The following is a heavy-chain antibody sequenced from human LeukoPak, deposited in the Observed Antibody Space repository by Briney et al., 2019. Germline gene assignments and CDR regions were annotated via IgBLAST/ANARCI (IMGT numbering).Heavy chain of an antibody. CDR2: IIPILGIA. Sequence: SVKVSCKASGDTFSSYTISWVRQAPGQGLEWMGRIIPILGIANYAQKFQGRVTITADKSTSTAYMELSSLRSEDTAVYYCARWSGDSRTRDFDYWGQGTLVTVSS. CDR3: ARWSGDSRTRDFDY. V-gene: IGHV1-69*02. CDR1: GDTFSSYT. D-gene: IGHD3-22*01. J-gene: IGHJ4*02.